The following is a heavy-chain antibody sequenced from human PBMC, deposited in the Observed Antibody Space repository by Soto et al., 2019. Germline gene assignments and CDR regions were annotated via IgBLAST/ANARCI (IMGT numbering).Heavy chain of an antibody. D-gene: IGHD2-2*01. CDR2: ISGSGGST. J-gene: IGHJ6*02. Sequence: PVGSLRLSCAASGFTFSSYAMSWVRQAPGKGLEWVSAISGSGGSTYYADSVKGRSTISRDNSKNTLYLQMNSLRAEDTAVYYCAKDHPSQLYGMDVWGQGTTVTVSS. V-gene: IGHV3-23*01. CDR3: AKDHPSQLYGMDV. CDR1: GFTFSSYA.